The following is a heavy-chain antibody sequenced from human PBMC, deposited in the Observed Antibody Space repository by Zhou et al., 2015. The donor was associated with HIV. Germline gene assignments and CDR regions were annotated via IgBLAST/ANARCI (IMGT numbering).Heavy chain of an antibody. V-gene: IGHV1-69*01. CDR2: IIPIFGTA. Sequence: QVQLVQSGAEVKKPGSSVKVSCKASGGTFSSYAISWVRQAPGQGLEWMGGIIPIFGTANYAQKFQGRVTITADESTSTAYMELSSLRSEDTAVYYCATRLYDSSGYGIDDAFDIVGPRDNGHRLF. CDR3: ATRLYDSSGYGIDDAFDI. J-gene: IGHJ3*02. D-gene: IGHD3-22*01. CDR1: GGTFSSYA.